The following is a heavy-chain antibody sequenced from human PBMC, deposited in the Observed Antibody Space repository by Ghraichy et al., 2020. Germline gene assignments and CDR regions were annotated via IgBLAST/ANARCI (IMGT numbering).Heavy chain of an antibody. CDR3: ARDCGGDCYTY. V-gene: IGHV3-7*01. J-gene: IGHJ4*02. CDR1: GFTFSRYW. Sequence: GESLNISCAASGFTFSRYWMAWVRQAPGKGLEWVANIKEDGSEKYYVASVRGRFTISRDNAKNSLYLQMNSLRAEDTAVYYCARDCGGDCYTYWGQGTLVTVSS. CDR2: IKEDGSEK. D-gene: IGHD2-21*01.